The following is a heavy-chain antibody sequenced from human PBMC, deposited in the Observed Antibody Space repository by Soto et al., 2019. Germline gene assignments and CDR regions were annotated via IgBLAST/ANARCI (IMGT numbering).Heavy chain of an antibody. V-gene: IGHV4-4*07. CDR1: GGSINTFY. J-gene: IGHJ4*02. CDR2: IFSSGST. CDR3: ATKRSYTGYNFGHGILIWYFDF. D-gene: IGHD5-12*01. Sequence: PSETLSLTCTVSGGSINTFYWSWVRQPAGKGLEWIGRIFSSGSTSFNPSLESRVAMSVDTSKNHFSLNLSSVTAADMAVYYFATKRSYTGYNFGHGILIWYFDFWDQGALVTVSS.